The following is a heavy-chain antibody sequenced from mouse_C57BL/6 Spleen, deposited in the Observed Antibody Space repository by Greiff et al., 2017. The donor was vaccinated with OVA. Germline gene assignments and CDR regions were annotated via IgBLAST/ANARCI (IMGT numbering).Heavy chain of an antibody. D-gene: IGHD5-1*01. CDR3: ARWGSNWYFDV. Sequence: VQLQQPGAELVKPGASVKLSCKASGYTFTSYWMHWVKQRPGQGLEWIGMIHPNSGSTNYNEKFKSKATLTVDKSSSTAYMQLSSLTSEDSAVYYCARWGSNWYFDVWGTGTTVTVSS. J-gene: IGHJ1*03. CDR1: GYTFTSYW. V-gene: IGHV1-64*01. CDR2: IHPNSGST.